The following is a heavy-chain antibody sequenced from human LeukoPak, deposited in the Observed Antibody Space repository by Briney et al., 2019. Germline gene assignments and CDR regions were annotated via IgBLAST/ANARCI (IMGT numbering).Heavy chain of an antibody. D-gene: IGHD3-10*01. CDR1: GFTFSSYW. CDR2: IKQDGSEK. J-gene: IGHJ3*02. Sequence: GGYLRLSCAAAGFTFSSYWMSWVRQAPGKGRKWVANIKQDGSEKYYVDSVKGRFTISRDNAKNSLYLQMNSLRAEDTAVYYCARDRASHAFDIWGQGTMVTVSS. CDR3: ARDRASHAFDI. V-gene: IGHV3-7*01.